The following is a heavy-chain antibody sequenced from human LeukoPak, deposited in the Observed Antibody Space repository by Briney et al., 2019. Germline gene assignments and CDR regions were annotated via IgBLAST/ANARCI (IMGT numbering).Heavy chain of an antibody. J-gene: IGHJ4*02. CDR2: ISGSGGST. V-gene: IGHV3-23*01. Sequence: GGSLTLSCAASGFTFSSYAMSWVRQAPGKGLKWVSAISGSGGSTYYADSVKGRFTISRDNSKNTLYLQMNSLRAEDTAVYYCAKDSRMLLWFGVDYWGQGTLVTVSS. CDR1: GFTFSSYA. D-gene: IGHD3-10*01. CDR3: AKDSRMLLWFGVDY.